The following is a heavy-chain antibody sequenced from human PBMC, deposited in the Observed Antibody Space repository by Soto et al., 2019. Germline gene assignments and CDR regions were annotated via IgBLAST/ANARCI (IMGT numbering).Heavy chain of an antibody. CDR2: ISTYDDKT. V-gene: IGHV1-18*01. D-gene: IGHD2-15*01. Sequence: QVQLVQSGAEVKTPGASVKVSCRASGYSFRTHGISWVRQAPGQGLEWMGWISTYDDKTNFPQKFQGRITMTTDTPTSTAYMELRSLRSDDTAVYFCARDLGYCNSSGCFRNWFDPWGQGTRVTVSS. J-gene: IGHJ5*02. CDR3: ARDLGYCNSSGCFRNWFDP. CDR1: GYSFRTHG.